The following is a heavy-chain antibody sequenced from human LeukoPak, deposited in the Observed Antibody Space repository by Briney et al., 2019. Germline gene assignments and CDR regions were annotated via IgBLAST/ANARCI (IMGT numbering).Heavy chain of an antibody. Sequence: SETLSLTCTVSGGSISSSSYYWSWIRQPPGKGLEWIGYIYYSGSTNYNPSLKSRVTISVDTSKNQFSLKLSSVTAADTAVYYCARDVSLTAARPRFVDYWGQGTLVTVSS. D-gene: IGHD6-6*01. J-gene: IGHJ4*02. CDR3: ARDVSLTAARPRFVDY. CDR1: GGSISSSSYY. V-gene: IGHV4-61*01. CDR2: IYYSGST.